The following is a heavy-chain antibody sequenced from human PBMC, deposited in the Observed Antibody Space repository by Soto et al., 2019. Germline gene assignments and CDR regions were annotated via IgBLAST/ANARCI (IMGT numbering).Heavy chain of an antibody. D-gene: IGHD6-6*01. CDR2: IHYTGST. V-gene: IGHV4-39*01. CDR1: GGSISSSSYF. Sequence: QLQLQESGPGLVKPSETLSLTCTVSGGSISSSSYFWDWIRQPPGKGLEWIGSIHYTGSTYYNPSLQSRVTISVDTSKNQFSPKLTSVTAADTAVYYCARQRAVAARPVWFDPWGQGTLVTVSS. CDR3: ARQRAVAARPVWFDP. J-gene: IGHJ5*02.